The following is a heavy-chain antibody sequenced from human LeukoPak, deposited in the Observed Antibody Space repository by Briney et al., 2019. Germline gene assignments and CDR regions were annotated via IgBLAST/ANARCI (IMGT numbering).Heavy chain of an antibody. J-gene: IGHJ6*02. Sequence: GGSLRLSCAASGFTVSSNYMTWVRQAPGKGLEWVSVIYSGGSTYYADSVKGRVTISRDKSKNTLYLQMNNLRAEDTAVYYCATDRGYCSGGRCLTYYHGMDVWGQGTTVTVSS. V-gene: IGHV3-66*01. CDR3: ATDRGYCSGGRCLTYYHGMDV. CDR1: GFTVSSNY. CDR2: IYSGGST. D-gene: IGHD2-15*01.